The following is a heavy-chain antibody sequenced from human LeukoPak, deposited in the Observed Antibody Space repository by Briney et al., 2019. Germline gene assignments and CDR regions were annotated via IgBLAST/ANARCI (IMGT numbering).Heavy chain of an antibody. D-gene: IGHD2-2*03. J-gene: IGHJ3*02. CDR2: INPSGGST. Sequence: ASVKVSCKASGYTFTSYYMHWVRQAPGQGLEWMGIINPSGGSTSYAQKFQGRVTMTRDMSTSTVYMELSSLRSEDTAVYYCARVDSPYAFDIWGQGTMVTVSS. CDR1: GYTFTSYY. CDR3: ARVDSPYAFDI. V-gene: IGHV1-46*01.